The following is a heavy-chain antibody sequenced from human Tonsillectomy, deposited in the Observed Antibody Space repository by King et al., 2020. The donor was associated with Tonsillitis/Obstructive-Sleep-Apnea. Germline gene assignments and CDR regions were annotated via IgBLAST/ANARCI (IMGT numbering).Heavy chain of an antibody. J-gene: IGHJ6*03. V-gene: IGHV2-70*11. D-gene: IGHD4-11*01. CDR3: ARIPASTVNYYRDV. Sequence: VTLKESGPALVKPTQTLTLTCTFSGFSLSNSAMCVSWIRQPPGKALECLARIDWDDDKYYSTSLKTRLTISKDTSKNQVVLTMTNMDPVDTATYYCARIPASTVNYYRDVWGKGTTVTVSS. CDR2: IDWDDDK. CDR1: GFSLSNSAMC.